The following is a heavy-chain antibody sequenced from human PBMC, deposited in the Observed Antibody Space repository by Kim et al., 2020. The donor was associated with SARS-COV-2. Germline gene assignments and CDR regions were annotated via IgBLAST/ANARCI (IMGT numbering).Heavy chain of an antibody. CDR3: ASLLPMVRTQRGNYYYGMDV. Sequence: SETLSLTCTVPGGSISSYYWSWIRQPPGKGLEWIGYIYYSGSTNYNPSLKSRVTISVDTSKNQFSLKLSSVTATDTAVYYCASLLPMVRTQRGNYYYGMDVWGHGTTVHVSS. J-gene: IGHJ6*02. D-gene: IGHD3-10*01. CDR2: IYYSGST. V-gene: IGHV4-59*01. CDR1: GGSISSYY.